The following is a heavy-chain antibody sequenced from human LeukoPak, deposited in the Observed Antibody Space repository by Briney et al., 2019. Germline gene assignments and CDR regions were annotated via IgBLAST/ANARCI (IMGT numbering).Heavy chain of an antibody. CDR1: GGSFSGYY. D-gene: IGHD6-13*01. CDR3: ARQVRRVGLLAAAGDFDY. V-gene: IGHV4-34*01. J-gene: IGHJ4*02. CDR2: INHSGST. Sequence: SETLSLTCAVYGGSFSGYYWSWIRQPPGKGLEWIGEINHSGSTNYNPSLKSRVTISVDTSKNQFSLKLSSVTAADTAVYYCARQVRRVGLLAAAGDFDYWGQGTLVTVSS.